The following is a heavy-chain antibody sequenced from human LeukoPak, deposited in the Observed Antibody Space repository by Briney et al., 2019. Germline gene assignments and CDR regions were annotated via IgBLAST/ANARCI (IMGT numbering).Heavy chain of an antibody. D-gene: IGHD4-17*01. CDR3: ARGRRFYGDYLNWFDP. V-gene: IGHV4-34*01. CDR2: INHSGST. J-gene: IGHJ5*02. Sequence: TSETLSLTCAVYGGSFSGYYWSWIRQPPGKGLEWIGEINHSGSTNYNPSLKSRVTISVDTSKNQFSLKLSSVTAADTAVYYCARGRRFYGDYLNWFDPWGQGTLVTVSS. CDR1: GGSFSGYY.